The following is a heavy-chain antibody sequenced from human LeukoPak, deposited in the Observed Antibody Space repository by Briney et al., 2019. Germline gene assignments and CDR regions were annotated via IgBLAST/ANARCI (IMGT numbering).Heavy chain of an antibody. CDR3: AGWYYYDSSGDAFDI. Sequence: PSETLSLTCAVYGGSFSGDYWSWIRQPPGKGLEWVGESNHSGNTNYNTSPKSRVTISVGTSKNQFSLKLSYVTAADTAVYYCAGWYYYDSSGDAFDIWGRGTMVTVSS. CDR1: GGSFSGDY. CDR2: SNHSGNT. V-gene: IGHV4-34*01. J-gene: IGHJ3*02. D-gene: IGHD3-22*01.